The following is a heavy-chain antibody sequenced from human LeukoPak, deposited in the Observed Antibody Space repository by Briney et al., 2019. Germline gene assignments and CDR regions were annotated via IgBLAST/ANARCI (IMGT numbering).Heavy chain of an antibody. CDR2: INAGNGNT. V-gene: IGHV1-3*01. CDR3: ALLKVTGYGMDA. D-gene: IGHD2-21*02. Sequence: ASVKVSCKASGYTFTSYAMHWVRQAPGQRLEWMGWINAGNGNTKYSQKFQGRVTITRDTSASTAYMELSSLRSEDTAVYYCALLKVTGYGMDAWGQGTTVTVSS. CDR1: GYTFTSYA. J-gene: IGHJ6*02.